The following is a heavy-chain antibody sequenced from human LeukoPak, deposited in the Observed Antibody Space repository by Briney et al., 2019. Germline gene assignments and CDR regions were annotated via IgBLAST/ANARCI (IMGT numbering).Heavy chain of an antibody. D-gene: IGHD5-12*01. V-gene: IGHV1-18*01. CDR3: ARYNQRWLQYDAFDF. J-gene: IGHJ3*01. CDR1: GYTFTSYG. Sequence: ASVKVSCKASGYTFTSYGISWVRQAPGQGLEWMGWISAYNGNTNYAQKLQGRVTMTTDTSTSTAYMELRSLRSDDAAVYYCARYNQRWLQYDAFDFWGQGTMVTVSS. CDR2: ISAYNGNT.